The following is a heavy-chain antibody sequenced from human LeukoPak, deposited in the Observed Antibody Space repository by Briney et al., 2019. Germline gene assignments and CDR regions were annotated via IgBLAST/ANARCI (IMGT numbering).Heavy chain of an antibody. CDR1: GASVGSAGYY. D-gene: IGHD1-26*01. Sequence: SSETLSLTCTVSGASVGSAGYYWSWIRQPPGGGLEWIGYIYYIRNTNYNPSLKSRVTMSLDPSENQFSLKLNSVTAADTAVYYCARTQSQSGSYRYYFGYWGQGTLVTVSS. J-gene: IGHJ4*02. CDR3: ARTQSQSGSYRYYFGY. V-gene: IGHV4-61*08. CDR2: IYYIRNT.